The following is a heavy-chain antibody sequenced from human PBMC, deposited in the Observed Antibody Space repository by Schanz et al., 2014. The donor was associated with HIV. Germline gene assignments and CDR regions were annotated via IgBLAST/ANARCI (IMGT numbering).Heavy chain of an antibody. V-gene: IGHV3-74*01. CDR2: INSNEGTT. D-gene: IGHD3-22*01. Sequence: EVQLVESGGGLVQPGGSLRLSCAASGFTFSSHWMHWVRQAPGKGLVWVSRINSNEGTTDYADSVKGRFTISRDNSKNSLSLLINSLRAEDAAVYDCAKDRNYYESKYRGKGNYYYYYGMDVWGQGTTVTVSS. CDR3: AKDRNYYESKYRGKGNYYYYYGMDV. CDR1: GFTFSSHW. J-gene: IGHJ6*02.